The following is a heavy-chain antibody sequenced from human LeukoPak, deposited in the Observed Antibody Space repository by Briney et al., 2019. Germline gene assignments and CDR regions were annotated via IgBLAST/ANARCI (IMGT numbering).Heavy chain of an antibody. V-gene: IGHV3-7*01. CDR2: INQDGSKE. CDR3: VRDGGVSGYDLLDY. D-gene: IGHD5-12*01. J-gene: IGHJ4*02. Sequence: GGSLTLSCTASGFIFSNYWMTWVRQAPGKGLEWVAQINQDGSKEYYIDSVKARFSISRDNARNSPSLQMNSLRAEDTAVYYCVRDGGVSGYDLLDYWGQGTLVTVSS. CDR1: GFIFSNYW.